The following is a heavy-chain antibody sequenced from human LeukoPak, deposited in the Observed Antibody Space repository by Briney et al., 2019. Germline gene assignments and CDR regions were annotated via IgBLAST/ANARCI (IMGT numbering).Heavy chain of an antibody. D-gene: IGHD2-15*01. J-gene: IGHJ6*03. CDR3: ARDRVVVGATHEYYYYYMDV. CDR2: IYYSGST. CDR1: GGSISSYY. Sequence: SETLSLTCTVSGGSISSYYWTWIRQPPGKGLEWIGYIYYSGSTNYNPSLKSRVTISVDTSKNQFSLKLSSVTAADTAVYYCARDRVVVGATHEYYYYYMDVWGKGTTVTVSS. V-gene: IGHV4-59*01.